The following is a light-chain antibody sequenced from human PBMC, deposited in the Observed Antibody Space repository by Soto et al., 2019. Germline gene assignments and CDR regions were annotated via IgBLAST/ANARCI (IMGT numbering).Light chain of an antibody. Sequence: GDRVTITCRASQNINNWIAWYQQKPGKAPKFLIYDASTVESGVPSRFSGSGFGTEFSLTISSLQPDDFGSYYCQHMRTFGQGTKVEMK. J-gene: IGKJ1*01. V-gene: IGKV1-5*01. CDR1: QNINNW. CDR3: QHMRT. CDR2: DAS.